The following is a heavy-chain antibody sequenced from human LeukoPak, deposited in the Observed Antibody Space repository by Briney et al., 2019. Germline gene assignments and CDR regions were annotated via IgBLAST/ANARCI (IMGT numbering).Heavy chain of an antibody. D-gene: IGHD2-15*01. J-gene: IGHJ4*02. CDR1: GFTFSGSA. CDR2: IRREANSYAT. Sequence: GGSLRLSCAASGFTFSGSAMHWVRQASGKGLEWVGCIRREANSYATAYAASVKGTFTISRDDSKNTTNLQMNSLKTAAKATYYCSRLTRYCSGGSCYSVDYWGQGTLVTVSS. V-gene: IGHV3-73*01. CDR3: SRLTRYCSGGSCYSVDY.